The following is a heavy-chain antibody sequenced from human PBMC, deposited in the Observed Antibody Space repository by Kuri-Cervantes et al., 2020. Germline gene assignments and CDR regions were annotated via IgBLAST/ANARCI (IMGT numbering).Heavy chain of an antibody. CDR2: INPNSGGT. D-gene: IGHD2-2*01. CDR1: GYTFTGYY. V-gene: IGHV1-2*02. Sequence: ASVKVSCKASGYTFTGYYMHWVRQAPGQGLEWMGWINPNSGGTNYAQKFQGRATMTRDTSISTAYMELSRLRSDDTAVYYCATSLTQPRDCSSTSCYFDYWGQGTLVTVSS. CDR3: ATSLTQPRDCSSTSCYFDY. J-gene: IGHJ4*02.